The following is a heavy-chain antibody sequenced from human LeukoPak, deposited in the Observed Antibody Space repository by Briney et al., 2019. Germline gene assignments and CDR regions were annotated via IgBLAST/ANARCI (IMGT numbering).Heavy chain of an antibody. Sequence: XAWNWXRQXPXXXXEXLGMTYYRSKWYNDYAVSVKSRIIINQGTTKNQFSLQLNSVTPEDTAVYYCARADTVTSHTFDIWGQGTMVTVSS. CDR3: ARADTVTSHTFDI. D-gene: IGHD5-18*01. J-gene: IGHJ3*02. CDR1: XA. CDR2: TYYRSKWYN. V-gene: IGHV6-1*01.